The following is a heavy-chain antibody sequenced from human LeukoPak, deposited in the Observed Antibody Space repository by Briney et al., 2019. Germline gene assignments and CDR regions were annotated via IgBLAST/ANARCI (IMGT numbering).Heavy chain of an antibody. CDR2: ISLNSGSI. CDR1: GFTFDDYA. V-gene: IGHV3-9*03. J-gene: IGHJ4*02. D-gene: IGHD3-22*01. CDR3: AKDRYDSSGYYGLDY. Sequence: PGGSLRLSCAASGFTFDDYAMHWVRQAPGKGLEWVSGISLNSGSIGYADSVKGRFTISRDNAKNSLYLQMNSLRAEDMALYYCAKDRYDSSGYYGLDYWGQGTLVTVSS.